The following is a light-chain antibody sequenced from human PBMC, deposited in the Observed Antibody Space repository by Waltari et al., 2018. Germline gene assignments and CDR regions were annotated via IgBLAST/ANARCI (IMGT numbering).Light chain of an antibody. CDR1: LSNLGRNY. CDR2: RNN. Sequence: QSVLTQPPSASGTPGQRVTISCPGRLSNLGRNYVYWYQQLPGTAPKLLIDRNNQRPSGVPDRFSGSKSGTSASLAISGLRSEDEADYYCAAWDDSLSAWVFGGGTKLTVL. CDR3: AAWDDSLSAWV. V-gene: IGLV1-47*01. J-gene: IGLJ3*02.